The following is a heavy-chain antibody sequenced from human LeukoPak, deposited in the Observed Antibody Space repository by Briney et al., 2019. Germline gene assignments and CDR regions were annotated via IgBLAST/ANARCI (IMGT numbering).Heavy chain of an antibody. J-gene: IGHJ6*02. CDR3: ARVPGSSWYYYGMDV. D-gene: IGHD6-13*01. CDR2: IYYSGST. CDR1: GGSISSYY. Sequence: SETLSLTCTVSGGSISSYYWSWIRQPPGKGLEWIGYIYYSGSTNYNPSLKSRVTISVDTSKNQFSLKLSSVTAADTAVYYCARVPGSSWYYYGMDVWGQGTTVTVSS. V-gene: IGHV4-59*01.